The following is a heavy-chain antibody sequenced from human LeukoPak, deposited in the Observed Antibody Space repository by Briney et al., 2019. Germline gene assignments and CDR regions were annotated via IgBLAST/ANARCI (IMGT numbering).Heavy chain of an antibody. Sequence: NPGESLRHSCSASGFHFRSFSMSWVRQAPGKGLDWVSGISDSGDTTYYADSVKGRFTISRDNSKNTLYLQLNSLRADDTAMYYCVRGIASHDFFSRGDWGQGTLVTVSS. CDR1: GFHFRSFS. J-gene: IGHJ4*02. V-gene: IGHV3-23*01. D-gene: IGHD2-21*01. CDR2: ISDSGDTT. CDR3: VRGIASHDFFSRGD.